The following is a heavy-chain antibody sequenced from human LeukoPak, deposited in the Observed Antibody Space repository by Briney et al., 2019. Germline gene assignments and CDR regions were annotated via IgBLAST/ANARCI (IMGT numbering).Heavy chain of an antibody. CDR1: GDTFTAFY. CDR2: ISAYNGNT. D-gene: IGHD1-26*01. V-gene: IGHV1-18*04. J-gene: IGHJ5*02. CDR3: ARRRWEQNKNWFDP. Sequence: ASVKVSCKASGDTFTAFYIHFLRLAPGQGLEWMGWISAYNGNTNYAQKLQGRVTMTTDTSTSTAYMELRSLRSDDTAVYYCARRRWEQNKNWFDPWGQGTLVTVSS.